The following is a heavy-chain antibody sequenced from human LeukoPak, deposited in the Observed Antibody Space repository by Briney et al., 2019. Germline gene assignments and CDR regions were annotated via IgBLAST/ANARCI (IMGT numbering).Heavy chain of an antibody. D-gene: IGHD2-2*01. J-gene: IGHJ6*03. CDR3: ARRTVVPAAMFYYYYYMDV. Sequence: ASVKVSCKASGYTFTSYGISWVRQAPGQGLEWMGWISAYNGNTNYAQKLQGRVTMTTDTSTGTAYMELRSLRSDDTAVYYCARRTVVPAAMFYYYYYMDVWGKGTTVTISS. V-gene: IGHV1-18*01. CDR1: GYTFTSYG. CDR2: ISAYNGNT.